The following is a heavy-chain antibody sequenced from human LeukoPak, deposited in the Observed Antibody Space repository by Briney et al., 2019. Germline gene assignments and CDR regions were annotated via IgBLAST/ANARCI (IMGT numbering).Heavy chain of an antibody. CDR1: GDSISSYY. D-gene: IGHD5-24*01. V-gene: IGHV3-21*01. J-gene: IGHJ4*02. CDR3: AREDGYSDSSEFDY. Sequence: ETLSLTCTVSGDSISSYYWTWVRQSPGKGLEWVSSISNSGSDIYYRDSVKGRFTISRDNAKNSLDLHLNSLRAEDTAVYYCAREDGYSDSSEFDYRGQGTLVLVSS. CDR2: ISNSGSDI.